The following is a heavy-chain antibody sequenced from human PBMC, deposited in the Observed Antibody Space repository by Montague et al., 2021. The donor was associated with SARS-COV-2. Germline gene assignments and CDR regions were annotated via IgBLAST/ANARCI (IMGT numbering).Heavy chain of an antibody. D-gene: IGHD3-10*01. CDR1: GGSFGGYY. V-gene: IGHV4-34*01. CDR2: VKDSGST. CDR3: ARGARQGYGFRLGSFDS. J-gene: IGHJ4*02. Sequence: SETLSLTCAVYGGSFGGYYWSWIRQPPGKGLEWIGEVKDSGSTNYIPSLKSRVTMSVDTSKNQFSLKLSSVTAADTAVYYCARGARQGYGFRLGSFDSWGQGTLVTVSS.